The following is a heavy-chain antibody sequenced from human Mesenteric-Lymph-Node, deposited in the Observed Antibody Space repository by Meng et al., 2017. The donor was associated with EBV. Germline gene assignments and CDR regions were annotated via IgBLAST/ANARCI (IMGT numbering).Heavy chain of an antibody. CDR3: ARDWDYDSSGGWFDP. D-gene: IGHD3-22*01. J-gene: IGHJ5*02. CDR2: ISPGGGST. V-gene: IGHV1-46*01. Sequence: QAHLVQSGAEVKKPWASVKVSCKTSGYTFTSYYLHWIRQAPGQGLEWMGHISPGGGSTYYAGKFQGRISMTADTSTNTVYMELRSLRSEDTAVYYCARDWDYDSSGGWFDPWGQGTLVTVSS. CDR1: GYTFTSYY.